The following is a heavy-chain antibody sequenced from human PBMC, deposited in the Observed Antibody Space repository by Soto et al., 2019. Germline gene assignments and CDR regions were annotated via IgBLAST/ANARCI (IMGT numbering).Heavy chain of an antibody. Sequence: EVQLLESGGGLVQPGGSLRLSCAASGFTFSSYAMSWVRQAPGKGLEWVSAISGSGYSTYYADSVKGRFTISRDNSKNTLYLQMNSLIAEDTAVYYCAKEGEHSSGWANFDYWGQGTLVTVSS. V-gene: IGHV3-23*01. CDR1: GFTFSSYA. J-gene: IGHJ4*02. CDR2: ISGSGYST. CDR3: AKEGEHSSGWANFDY. D-gene: IGHD6-19*01.